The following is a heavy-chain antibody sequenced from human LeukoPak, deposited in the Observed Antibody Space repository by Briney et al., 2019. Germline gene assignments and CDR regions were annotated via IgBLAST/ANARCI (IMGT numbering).Heavy chain of an antibody. V-gene: IGHV4-38-2*02. CDR2: IYTSGST. CDR3: ARSRPSSGRYWFDP. J-gene: IGHJ5*02. CDR1: DYSISSGYY. Sequence: TSETLSLTCTVSDYSISSGYYWGWIRQPPGKGLEWIGRIYTSGSTNYNPSLKSRVTMSIDTSKNQFSLRLSSVTAADTAVYYCARSRPSSGRYWFDPWGQGTLVTVSS. D-gene: IGHD6-19*01.